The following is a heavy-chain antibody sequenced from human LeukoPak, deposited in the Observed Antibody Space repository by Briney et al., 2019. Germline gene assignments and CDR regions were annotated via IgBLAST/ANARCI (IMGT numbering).Heavy chain of an antibody. D-gene: IGHD1-26*01. Sequence: GGSLRLSCAASGFTFSTYSMNWVRQAPGKGLGWVSSISSSSTYIYYADSVKGRFTISRDNAKNSLYLQMNSLRAEDTAVYFCARGGTSLGYWGQGTLVTVSS. CDR2: ISSSSTYI. CDR1: GFTFSTYS. J-gene: IGHJ4*02. CDR3: ARGGTSLGY. V-gene: IGHV3-21*01.